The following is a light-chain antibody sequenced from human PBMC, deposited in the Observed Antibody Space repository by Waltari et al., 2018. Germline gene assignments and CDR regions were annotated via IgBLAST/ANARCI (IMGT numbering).Light chain of an antibody. Sequence: QSALTQPRSVSGSPGQSVTISCTGTSSDVGGYYYVSWYQQHPGKAPKLILYDVTQRPSGVPGRFSGSKSGNTASLTISGLQAEDEADYYCCSYADTYTAVFGGGTKVTVL. V-gene: IGLV2-11*01. CDR1: SSDVGGYYY. CDR3: CSYADTYTAV. CDR2: DVT. J-gene: IGLJ3*02.